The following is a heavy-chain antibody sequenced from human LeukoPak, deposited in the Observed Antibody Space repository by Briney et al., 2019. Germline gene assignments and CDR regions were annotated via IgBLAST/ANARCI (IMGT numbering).Heavy chain of an antibody. J-gene: IGHJ5*02. V-gene: IGHV3-66*04. CDR2: IYSGGST. CDR3: ARLWAGTDDH. Sequence: GGSLRLSCAASGFTFSSYAMSWVRQAPGKGLEWVSVIYSGGSTYYADSVKGRFTISRDNSKNTLYLQMDSLRAEDTAVYYCARLWAGTDDHWGQGTLVTVSS. D-gene: IGHD6-19*01. CDR1: GFTFSSYA.